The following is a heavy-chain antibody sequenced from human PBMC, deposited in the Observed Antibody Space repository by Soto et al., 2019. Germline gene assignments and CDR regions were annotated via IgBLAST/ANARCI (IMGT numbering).Heavy chain of an antibody. V-gene: IGHV1-8*02. D-gene: IGHD5-18*01. Sequence: ASVKVSCKASGYTFTNNDVSWVRQATGQGLEWMGWMNPGSGDTGYAQKFQGRVTMTRDISIATAYMELNSLTSEDTAIYYCARMESFGSLNWFDPWGQGTLATVSS. CDR1: GYTFTNND. CDR3: ARMESFGSLNWFDP. CDR2: MNPGSGDT. J-gene: IGHJ5*02.